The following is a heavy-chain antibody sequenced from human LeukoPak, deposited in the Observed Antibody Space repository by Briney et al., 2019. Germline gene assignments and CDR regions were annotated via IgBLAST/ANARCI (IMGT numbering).Heavy chain of an antibody. CDR2: IYTSGST. Sequence: SETLSLTCTVSGGSISSGSYYWSWIRQPAGKGLEWIGRIYTSGSTNYNPSLKSRVTISVDTSKNQFFLKLSSVTAADTAVYYCARDIAATDDAFDIWGQGTMVTVSS. D-gene: IGHD6-13*01. CDR1: GGSISSGSYY. J-gene: IGHJ3*02. CDR3: ARDIAATDDAFDI. V-gene: IGHV4-61*02.